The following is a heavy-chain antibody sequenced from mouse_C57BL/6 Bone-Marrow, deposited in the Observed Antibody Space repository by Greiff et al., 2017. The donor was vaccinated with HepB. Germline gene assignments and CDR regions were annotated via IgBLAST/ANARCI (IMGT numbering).Heavy chain of an antibody. CDR3: ARKDYGSSHWYFDV. Sequence: VQLQQSGAELVRPGSSVKLSCKASGYTFTSYWMDWVKQRPGQGLEWIGNIYPSDSETHYNQKFKDKATLTVDKSSSTAYMQLSSLTSEDSAVYYCARKDYGSSHWYFDVWGTGTTVTVSS. CDR2: IYPSDSET. CDR1: GYTFTSYW. D-gene: IGHD1-1*01. V-gene: IGHV1-61*01. J-gene: IGHJ1*03.